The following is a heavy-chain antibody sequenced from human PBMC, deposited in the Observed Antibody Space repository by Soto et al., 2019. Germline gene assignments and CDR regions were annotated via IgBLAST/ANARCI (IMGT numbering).Heavy chain of an antibody. Sequence: GASVKVSCKASGYTFTSYVISWVRQAPGQGLEWMGWISAYNGNTNYAQKLQGRVTMTTDTSTSTAYMELRSLRSDDTAVYYCARDLIATKGIWFDLWGQGTLVTVSS. V-gene: IGHV1-18*01. D-gene: IGHD6-13*01. CDR2: ISAYNGNT. J-gene: IGHJ5*02. CDR3: ARDLIATKGIWFDL. CDR1: GYTFTSYV.